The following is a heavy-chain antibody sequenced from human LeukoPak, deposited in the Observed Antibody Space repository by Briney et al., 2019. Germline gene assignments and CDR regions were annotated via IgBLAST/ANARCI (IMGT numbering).Heavy chain of an antibody. Sequence: SETLSLTCTVSGGSISGYYWSWVRQPAGRALESIGRIYTSGSTNYNPSLKSRVTISVDTSKNQFSLKLSSVTAADTAVYYCARHIGSSSSVAYYWGQGTLVTVSS. CDR1: GGSISGYY. D-gene: IGHD6-6*01. V-gene: IGHV4-4*07. CDR2: IYTSGST. CDR3: ARHIGSSSSVAYY. J-gene: IGHJ4*02.